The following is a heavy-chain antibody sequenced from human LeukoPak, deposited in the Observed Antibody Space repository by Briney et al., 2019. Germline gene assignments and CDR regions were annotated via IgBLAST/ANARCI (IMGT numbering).Heavy chain of an antibody. CDR3: ARGPRIRNYYDSSGYYRGTFDY. CDR2: IYNSGST. D-gene: IGHD3-22*01. J-gene: IGHJ4*02. V-gene: IGHV4-38-2*02. Sequence: PSETLSLTCTVSGYSISSGYFWGWIRQTPGKGLEWIGSIYNSGSTYYNPSLKSRVTISVDTSKNQFSLKLSSVTAADTAVYYCARGPRIRNYYDSSGYYRGTFDYWGQGTLVTVSS. CDR1: GYSISSGYF.